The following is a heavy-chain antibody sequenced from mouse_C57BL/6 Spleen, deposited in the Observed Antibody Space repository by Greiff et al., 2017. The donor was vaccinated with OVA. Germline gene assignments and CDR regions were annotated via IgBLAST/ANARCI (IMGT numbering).Heavy chain of an antibody. V-gene: IGHV1-55*01. CDR3: ARGTTVVANFDY. D-gene: IGHD1-1*01. CDR2: IYPGSGST. CDR1: GYTFTSYW. Sequence: QVQLQQPGAELVKPGASVKMSCKASGYTFTSYWITWVKQRPGQGLEWIGDIYPGSGSTNYNEKFKSKATLTVDTSSSTAYMQLSSLTSEDSAVYDCARGTTVVANFDYWGQGTTLTVSS. J-gene: IGHJ2*01.